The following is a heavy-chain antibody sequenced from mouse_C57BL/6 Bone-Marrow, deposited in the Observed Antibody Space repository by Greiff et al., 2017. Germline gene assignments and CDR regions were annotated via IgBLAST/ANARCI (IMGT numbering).Heavy chain of an antibody. J-gene: IGHJ3*01. V-gene: IGHV1-81*01. D-gene: IGHD2-5*01. CDR3: AREYSNYGFAY. Sequence: QVKLQQSGAELARPGASVKLSCTASGYTFTSYGISWVKQRTGQGLEWIGEIYPRSGNTYYNEKFKGKATMTADKSSSTAYMELRSLTSEDSAVYFCAREYSNYGFAYWGQGTLVTVSA. CDR1: GYTFTSYG. CDR2: IYPRSGNT.